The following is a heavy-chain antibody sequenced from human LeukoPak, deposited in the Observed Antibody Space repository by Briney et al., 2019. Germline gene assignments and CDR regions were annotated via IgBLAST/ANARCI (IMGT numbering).Heavy chain of an antibody. CDR1: GYTVTSYY. Sequence: GASVKVSCKASGYTVTSYYMHWVRQAPGQGLEWMGWINPNSGGTNYAQKFQGWVTMTRDTSISTAYMELSRLRSDDTAVYYCARDAVAGTDYFDYWGQGTLVTVSS. D-gene: IGHD6-19*01. V-gene: IGHV1-2*04. CDR2: INPNSGGT. CDR3: ARDAVAGTDYFDY. J-gene: IGHJ4*02.